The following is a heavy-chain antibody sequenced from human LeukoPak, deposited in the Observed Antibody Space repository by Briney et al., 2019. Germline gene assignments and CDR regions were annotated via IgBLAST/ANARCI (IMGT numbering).Heavy chain of an antibody. D-gene: IGHD3-10*01. CDR3: AREVWFGESFDY. CDR2: IYTSGST. J-gene: IGHJ4*02. CDR1: GGSISSYY. V-gene: IGHV4-4*07. Sequence: SETRSLTCTVSGGSISSYYWSWIRQPAGKGLEWIWRIYTSGSTNYNPSLKSRVTMSVDTSKNQFSLKLSSVTAADTAVYYCAREVWFGESFDYWGQGTLVTVSS.